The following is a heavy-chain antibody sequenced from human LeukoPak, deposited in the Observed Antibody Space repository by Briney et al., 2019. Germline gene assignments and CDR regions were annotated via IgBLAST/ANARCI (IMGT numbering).Heavy chain of an antibody. CDR2: IYYSGST. Sequence: PSETLSLTCTVSGVSISGYYWSWIRQPPGKGLEWIGYIYYSGSTNYKPSLKSRVTISVDTSKNQFSLKLSSVTAADTAVYYCARGGYYGSGNDFRFDPWGQGTLVTVSS. CDR1: GVSISGYY. J-gene: IGHJ5*02. CDR3: ARGGYYGSGNDFRFDP. D-gene: IGHD3-10*01. V-gene: IGHV4-59*01.